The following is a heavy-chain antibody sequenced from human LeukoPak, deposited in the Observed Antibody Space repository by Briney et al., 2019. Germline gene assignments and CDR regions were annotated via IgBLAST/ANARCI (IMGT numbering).Heavy chain of an antibody. Sequence: GGSLRLSCAASGFTFSSYAMTWVRQAPGKGLEWVSGISGSGSSTSYADSVKGRFTISRDNSKNTLYLQMNSLRAEDTAVYFGAGLAVAPRFATNALHWYSDLWGRGTLVTVSS. J-gene: IGHJ2*01. D-gene: IGHD2-15*01. V-gene: IGHV3-23*01. CDR2: ISGSGSST. CDR1: GFTFSSYA. CDR3: AGLAVAPRFATNALHWYSDL.